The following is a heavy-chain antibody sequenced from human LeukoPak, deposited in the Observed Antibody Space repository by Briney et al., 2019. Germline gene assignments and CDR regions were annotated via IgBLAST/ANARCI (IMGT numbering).Heavy chain of an antibody. J-gene: IGHJ2*01. V-gene: IGHV3-9*03. Sequence: TGGSLRLSCAASGFTFDDYAMHWVRQAPGKGPEWVSGISWNSGSIGYADSVKGRFTISRDNAKNSLYLQMNSLRAEDMALYYCAKDRGSGHWYFDLWGRGTLVTVSS. D-gene: IGHD3-10*01. CDR3: AKDRGSGHWYFDL. CDR1: GFTFDDYA. CDR2: ISWNSGSI.